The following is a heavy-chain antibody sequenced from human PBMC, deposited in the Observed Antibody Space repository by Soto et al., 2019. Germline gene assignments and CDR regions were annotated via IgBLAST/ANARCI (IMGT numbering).Heavy chain of an antibody. V-gene: IGHV3-64*01. CDR1: GFTFSSYA. CDR2: ISSNGGST. D-gene: IGHD2-15*01. J-gene: IGHJ6*03. Sequence: EVQLVESGGGLVQPGGSLRLSCAASGFTFSSYAMHWVRQAPGKGLEYVSAISSNGGSTYYANSVKGRFTISRDNSKNTLYLQMGRLRAEDMAVYYCARWGGYCSGGSCPHKRYYYYMDVWGKGTTVTVSS. CDR3: ARWGGYCSGGSCPHKRYYYYMDV.